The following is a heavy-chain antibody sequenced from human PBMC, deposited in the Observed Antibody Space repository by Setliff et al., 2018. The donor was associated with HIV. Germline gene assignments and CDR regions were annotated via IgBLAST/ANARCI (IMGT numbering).Heavy chain of an antibody. Sequence: SETLSLTCTVSGGYISGSSHYWGWIRQPPGKGLEWIGSISYSENIYYNPSLKSRVTISADTSKKQFSLKLSSVTAADTAVYYCARGGGYDRSGYYPFDYWGQGTPVTVSS. CDR3: ARGGGYDRSGYYPFDY. V-gene: IGHV4-39*01. CDR2: ISYSENI. D-gene: IGHD3-22*01. CDR1: GGYISGSSHY. J-gene: IGHJ4*02.